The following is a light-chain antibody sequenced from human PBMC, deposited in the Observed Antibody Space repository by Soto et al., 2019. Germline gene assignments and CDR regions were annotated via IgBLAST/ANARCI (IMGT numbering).Light chain of an antibody. CDR1: SSNIVSNT. CDR2: SNN. Sequence: SMPAQPPSASRTPGQRFTISCSESSSNIVSNTVNWYQQLPGTAPKLLIYSNNQRPSGVPDRLYGSKSGTSDSLAISGLQSEDEADYYCAAWDDSLNSYVFGTGTKV. V-gene: IGLV1-44*01. CDR3: AAWDDSLNSYV. J-gene: IGLJ1*01.